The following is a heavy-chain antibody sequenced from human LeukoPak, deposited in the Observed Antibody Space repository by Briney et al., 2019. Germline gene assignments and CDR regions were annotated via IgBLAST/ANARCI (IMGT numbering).Heavy chain of an antibody. CDR2: ISDSGYRT. Sequence: PGGSLRLSCAASGFTFSSYSVSWVRLAPGRGLEWVSAISDSGYRTYYADSVKGRFTISRDSSKSTLYLQMSSLRAEDTAVYYCVKGIGSRDYFSRGDWGQGTRVTVSS. J-gene: IGHJ4*02. CDR1: GFTFSSYS. V-gene: IGHV3-23*01. D-gene: IGHD3-3*01. CDR3: VKGIGSRDYFSRGD.